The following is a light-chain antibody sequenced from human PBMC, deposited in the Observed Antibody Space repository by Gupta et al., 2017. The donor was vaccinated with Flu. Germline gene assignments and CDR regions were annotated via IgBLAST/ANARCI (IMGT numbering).Light chain of an antibody. CDR2: AAS. V-gene: IGKV1-39*01. CDR1: QTISTS. Sequence: DVQMTQSPSSLSAFVGDRVTITCRASQTISTSLNWYQQKLGKAPELLIYAASSLHSGVPSRFSGSGSGTDFNLTISSLQPEDSATYYCQQSYSTPLTFGGGTKVEIK. J-gene: IGKJ4*01. CDR3: QQSYSTPLT.